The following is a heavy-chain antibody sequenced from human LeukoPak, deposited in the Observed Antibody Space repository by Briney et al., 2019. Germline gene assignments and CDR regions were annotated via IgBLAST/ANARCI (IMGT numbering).Heavy chain of an antibody. Sequence: ASVKVSCKASGYTFTGYYMHWVRQATGQGLEWMGWMNPNSGNTGYAQKFQGRVTMTRNTSISTAYMELSSLRSEDTAVYYCARGGLASAYYWGQGTLVTVSS. CDR3: ARGGLASAYY. CDR2: MNPNSGNT. CDR1: GYTFTGYY. V-gene: IGHV1-8*02. J-gene: IGHJ4*02. D-gene: IGHD3-10*01.